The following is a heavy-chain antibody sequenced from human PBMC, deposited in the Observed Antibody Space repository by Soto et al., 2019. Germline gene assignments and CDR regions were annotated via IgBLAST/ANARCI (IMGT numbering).Heavy chain of an antibody. V-gene: IGHV1-69*13. CDR2: IIPIFGTA. Sequence: SVKVSCKASGGTFSSYAISWVRQAPGQGLEWMGGIIPIFGTANYAQRFQGRVTITADESTSTAYMELSSLRFEDTAVYYCARGITGTTIYYYGMDVWGQGTTVTVSS. J-gene: IGHJ6*02. D-gene: IGHD1-7*01. CDR1: GGTFSSYA. CDR3: ARGITGTTIYYYGMDV.